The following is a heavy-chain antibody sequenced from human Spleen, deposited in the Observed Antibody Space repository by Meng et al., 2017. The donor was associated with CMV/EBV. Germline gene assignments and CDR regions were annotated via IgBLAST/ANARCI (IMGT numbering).Heavy chain of an antibody. V-gene: IGHV4-34*01. CDR2: INHSGST. J-gene: IGHJ4*02. CDR3: ARMRYSYGYEGLDY. Sequence: CAVYGGAFSGYYWSWIRQPPGKGLEWIGEINHSGSTNYNQSLKSRVTTSVDTSKNQFSLKLSSVTAADTAVYYCARMRYSYGYEGLDYWGQGTLVTVSS. D-gene: IGHD5-18*01. CDR1: GGAFSGYY.